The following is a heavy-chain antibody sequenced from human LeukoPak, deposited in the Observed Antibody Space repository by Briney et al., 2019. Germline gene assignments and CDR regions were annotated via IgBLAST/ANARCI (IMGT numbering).Heavy chain of an antibody. V-gene: IGHV4-30-4*08. D-gene: IGHD2-2*01. Sequence: SQTLSLTCTVSGGPISSGDYYWSWIRQPPGKGLEWIGYIYYSGSTYYNPSLKSRVTISVGTSKNQFSLKLSSVTAADTAVYYCARGPAALNWFDPWGQGTLVTVSS. CDR2: IYYSGST. J-gene: IGHJ5*02. CDR1: GGPISSGDYY. CDR3: ARGPAALNWFDP.